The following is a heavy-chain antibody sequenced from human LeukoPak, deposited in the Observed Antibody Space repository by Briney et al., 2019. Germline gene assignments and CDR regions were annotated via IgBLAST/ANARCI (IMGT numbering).Heavy chain of an antibody. Sequence: GGSLRLSCVASGLTVSNHWMSWVRQAPGKGLEWVSFIYSDGNTYYGDSVKGRFTLSRDSSRNTLYLQMNSLTVDDTAVYYCAGDTHSSSWYDHWGQGTLVTVSS. CDR1: GLTVSNHW. D-gene: IGHD6-19*01. CDR3: AGDTHSSSWYDH. V-gene: IGHV3-53*01. CDR2: IYSDGNT. J-gene: IGHJ5*02.